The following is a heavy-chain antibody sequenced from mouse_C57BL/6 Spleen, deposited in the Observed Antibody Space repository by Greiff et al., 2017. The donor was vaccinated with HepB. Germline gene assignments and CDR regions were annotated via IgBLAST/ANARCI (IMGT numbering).Heavy chain of an antibody. CDR1: GYTFTSYW. Sequence: QVQLQQSGAELVKPGASVKMSCKASGYTFTSYWITWVKQRPGQGLEWIGDIYPGSGSTNYNEKFKSKATLTVDTSSSTAYMQLSSLTSEDSAVYYCAREGDYDGAGSFAYWGQGTLVTVSA. D-gene: IGHD2-4*01. V-gene: IGHV1-55*01. J-gene: IGHJ3*01. CDR3: AREGDYDGAGSFAY. CDR2: IYPGSGST.